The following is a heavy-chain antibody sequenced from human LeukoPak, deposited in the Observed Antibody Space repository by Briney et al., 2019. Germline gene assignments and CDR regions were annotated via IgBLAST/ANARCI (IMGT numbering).Heavy chain of an antibody. J-gene: IGHJ4*02. CDR3: AKGRKDFDTNLGPFDS. Sequence: SETLCLTCAVYGGSFSGYYWSWLRQPPGKGLEWLGYVHDSAGTIYNPSLKSRVTISVGPSKTQFSLKVTSVTTADTAVYYCAKGRKDFDTNLGPFDSWGQGILVTVSS. CDR2: VHDSAGT. V-gene: IGHV4-34*01. D-gene: IGHD3-9*01. CDR1: GGSFSGYY.